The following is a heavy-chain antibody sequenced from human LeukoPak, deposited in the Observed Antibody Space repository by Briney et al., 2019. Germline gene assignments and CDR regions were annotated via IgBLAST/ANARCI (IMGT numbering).Heavy chain of an antibody. V-gene: IGHV4-4*02. CDR2: IYHSGST. J-gene: IGHJ4*02. CDR3: AARSGGYSYGGQPLGY. CDR1: GGSISSSNW. D-gene: IGHD5-18*01. Sequence: SGTLSLTCAVSGGSISSSNWWSWVRQPPGKGLEWIGEIYHSGSTNYNPSLKSRVTISVDKSKNQFSLKLSSVTAADTAVYYCAARSGGYSYGGQPLGYWGQGTLVTVSS.